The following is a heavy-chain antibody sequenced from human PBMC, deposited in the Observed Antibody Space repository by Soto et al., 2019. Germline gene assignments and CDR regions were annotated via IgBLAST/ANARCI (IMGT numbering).Heavy chain of an antibody. V-gene: IGHV3-21*01. CDR3: ASPFRRLQDEAFDI. CDR1: GFTFSSYS. CDR2: ISSSSSYI. Sequence: PGGSLRLSCAASGFTFSSYSMNWVRQAPGKGLEWVSSISSSSSYIYYADSVKGRFTISRDNAKNSLYLQMNSLRAEDTAVYYCASPFRRLQDEAFDIWGQGTMVTVSS. J-gene: IGHJ3*02.